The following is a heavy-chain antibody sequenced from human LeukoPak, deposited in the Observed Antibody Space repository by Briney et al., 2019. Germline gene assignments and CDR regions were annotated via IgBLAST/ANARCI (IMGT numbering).Heavy chain of an antibody. J-gene: IGHJ4*02. Sequence: GGSLRLSCAASGFTLRSYSMSWVRQAPGKGVEWVSAISGSGGSTYYADSVKGRFTISRDNSKNTLYLQMNSLRAEDTAVYYCAKEDSYGLRSHFDYWGQGTLVTVSS. V-gene: IGHV3-23*01. D-gene: IGHD5-18*01. CDR1: GFTLRSYS. CDR2: ISGSGGST. CDR3: AKEDSYGLRSHFDY.